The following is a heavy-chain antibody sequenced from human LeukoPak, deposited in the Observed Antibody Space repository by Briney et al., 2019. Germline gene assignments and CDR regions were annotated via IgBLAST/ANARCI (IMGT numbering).Heavy chain of an antibody. CDR1: GFTFSSYG. CDR2: ISYDGSNK. CDR3: ARQIAYYYGSNFYNHMDV. J-gene: IGHJ6*03. V-gene: IGHV3-30*03. D-gene: IGHD3-10*01. Sequence: PGGSLRLSCAASGFTFSSYGMHWVRQAPGKGLEWVAVISYDGSNKYYADSVKGRFTISRDNAKKSVYLHMSSLRAEDTALYYWARQIAYYYGSNFYNHMDVWGKGTTVTVSS.